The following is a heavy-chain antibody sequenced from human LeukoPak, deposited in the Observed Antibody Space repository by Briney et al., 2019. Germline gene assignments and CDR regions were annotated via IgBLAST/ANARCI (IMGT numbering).Heavy chain of an antibody. J-gene: IGHJ4*02. V-gene: IGHV3-48*01. Sequence: GGSLRLSCAASGFTFSSYGMTWVRQAPGKGLEWVSYISSSSSTIYYADSVKGRFTISRDNAKNSLYLQLNSLRAEDTAVYYCARSGGYYFDSTGYRSYFDYWGQGYLVTVYS. D-gene: IGHD3-22*01. CDR1: GFTFSSYG. CDR2: ISSSSSTI. CDR3: ARSGGYYFDSTGYRSYFDY.